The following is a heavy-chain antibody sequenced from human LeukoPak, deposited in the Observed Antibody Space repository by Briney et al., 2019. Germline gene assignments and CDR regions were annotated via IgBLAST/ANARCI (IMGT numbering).Heavy chain of an antibody. CDR1: GYSITSSSW. CDR3: ARGDQNSDAFDI. CDR2: IYHSGTT. Sequence: SDTLSLTCAVSGYSITSSSWWGWIRQPPGKGLEWIGYIYHSGTTYYNPSLQSRVTTSVDTSKNQFSLKLSSVTAVDTAVYYCARGDQNSDAFDIWGQGTMVTVSS. V-gene: IGHV4-28*03. J-gene: IGHJ3*02.